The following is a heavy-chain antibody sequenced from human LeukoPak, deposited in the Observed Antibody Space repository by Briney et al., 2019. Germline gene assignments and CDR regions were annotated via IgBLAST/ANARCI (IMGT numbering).Heavy chain of an antibody. J-gene: IGHJ4*02. CDR3: LTSTRSHRFDY. V-gene: IGHV3-7*01. CDR2: IKQDGSDE. CDR1: GFTFSSYW. D-gene: IGHD2-15*01. Sequence: PGGSLRLSCAASGFTFSSYWMCWVRQAPGKGLEWVAIIKQDGSDEYYVDSVEGRFIISRDNAKNSLYLQMNSLRAEDTAVYYCLTSTRSHRFDYWGQGTLVTVSS.